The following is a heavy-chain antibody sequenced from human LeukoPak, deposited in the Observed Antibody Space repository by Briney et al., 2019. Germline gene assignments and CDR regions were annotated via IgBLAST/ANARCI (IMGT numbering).Heavy chain of an antibody. Sequence: GGSLRLSCAASGFTFDDCGMSWVRQAPGKGLEWVSGINWNGGSTGYADSVKGRFTISRDNAKNSLYLQMNSLRAEDTALYYCARDMINGRWLQPIDYWGQGTLVTVSS. CDR1: GFTFDDCG. V-gene: IGHV3-20*04. D-gene: IGHD5-24*01. CDR2: INWNGGST. CDR3: ARDMINGRWLQPIDY. J-gene: IGHJ4*02.